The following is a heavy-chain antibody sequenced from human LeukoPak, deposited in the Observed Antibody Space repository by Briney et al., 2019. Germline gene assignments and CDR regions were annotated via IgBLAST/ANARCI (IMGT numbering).Heavy chain of an antibody. V-gene: IGHV4-34*01. D-gene: IGHD6-19*01. CDR3: ARVYSSGWLKSTFDY. CDR1: GGSFSGYD. CDR2: INHSGST. Sequence: SETLSLTCAVYGGSFSGYDWSWIRQPPGKGLEWIGEINHSGSTNYNPSLKSRVTISVDTSKNQFSLKLSSVTAADTAVYYCARVYSSGWLKSTFDYWGQGTLVTVSS. J-gene: IGHJ4*02.